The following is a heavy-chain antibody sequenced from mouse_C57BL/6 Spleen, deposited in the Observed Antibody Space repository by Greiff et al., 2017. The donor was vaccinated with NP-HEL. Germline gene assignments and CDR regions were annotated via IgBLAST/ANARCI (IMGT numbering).Heavy chain of an antibody. V-gene: IGHV1-81*01. CDR2: IYPRSGNT. CDR3: ARRLTTVVVGNFDY. CDR1: GYTFTSYG. J-gene: IGHJ2*01. Sequence: VQLQQSGAELARPGASVKLSCKASGYTFTSYGISWVKQRTGQGLEWIGEIYPRSGNTYYNEQFKGKATLTADKSSSTAYMELRSLTSEDSAVYFCARRLTTVVVGNFDYWGQGTTLTVSS. D-gene: IGHD1-1*01.